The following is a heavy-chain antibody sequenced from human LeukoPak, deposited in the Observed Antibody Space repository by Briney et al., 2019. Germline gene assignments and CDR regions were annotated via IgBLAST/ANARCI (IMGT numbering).Heavy chain of an antibody. J-gene: IGHJ4*02. V-gene: IGHV1-2*02. CDR2: INPFSGDT. D-gene: IGHD5-24*01. Sequence: GASVRVSCKTSGYTFTAYYINWVRQAPGQGLEWLGWINPFSGDTNYAQNFQGRVTMTGDTSINTAYMELSSLTSDDTAVYYCASAQMQLATIGWGQGTLVSVSS. CDR1: GYTFTAYY. CDR3: ASAQMQLATIG.